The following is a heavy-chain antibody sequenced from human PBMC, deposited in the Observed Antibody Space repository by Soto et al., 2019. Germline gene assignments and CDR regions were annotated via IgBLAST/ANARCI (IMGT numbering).Heavy chain of an antibody. Sequence: QVQLVQSGAEVKKPGASVKVSCKASGYTFTSYGISWVRQTPGQGLEWMGWISAYNGNTNYAQKLQGRVTMTTDTSTSTAYTELRSLRSDDTAVYYWARDEYCSGGSCYSSTYDGMDVWGQGTTVTVSS. D-gene: IGHD2-15*01. CDR1: GYTFTSYG. J-gene: IGHJ6*02. CDR3: ARDEYCSGGSCYSSTYDGMDV. V-gene: IGHV1-18*04. CDR2: ISAYNGNT.